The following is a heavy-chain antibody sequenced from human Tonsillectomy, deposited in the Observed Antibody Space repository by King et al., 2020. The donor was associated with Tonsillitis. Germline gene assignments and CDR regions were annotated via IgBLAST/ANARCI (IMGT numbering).Heavy chain of an antibody. V-gene: IGHV3-7*01. Sequence: QLVQSGGGLVQPGGSLRLSCAASGFTFSSYWMSWVRQAPGKGLEWVANIKQDGSEKYYVDSVKGRFTISRDNAKNSLYLQMNSLRAEDTAVYYCARDRMMITFGGVIVHGWLDYWGQGTLVTVSS. CDR2: IKQDGSEK. CDR3: ARDRMMITFGGVIVHGWLDY. CDR1: GFTFSSYW. D-gene: IGHD3-16*02. J-gene: IGHJ4*02.